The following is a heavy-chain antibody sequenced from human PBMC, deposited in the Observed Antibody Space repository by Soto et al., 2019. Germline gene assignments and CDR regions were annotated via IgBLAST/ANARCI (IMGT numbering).Heavy chain of an antibody. CDR3: ARDIYGGNCCDAFDI. CDR1: GYTFTNYG. J-gene: IGHJ3*02. Sequence: QAQLAQSGAEVKKPGASVNISCKASGYTFTNYGFIWVRQAPGHGLEWVGWISPYNCKTEYAQKFQGRVTMTRDKPTSPAYMELRSLRSDDTAVYYCARDIYGGNCCDAFDIWGQGTMVTVSS. V-gene: IGHV1-18*01. D-gene: IGHD2-15*01. CDR2: ISPYNCKT.